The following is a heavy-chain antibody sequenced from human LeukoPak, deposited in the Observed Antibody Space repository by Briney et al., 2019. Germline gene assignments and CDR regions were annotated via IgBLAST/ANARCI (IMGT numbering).Heavy chain of an antibody. D-gene: IGHD3-9*01. CDR2: MYYSGTT. V-gene: IGHV4-39*01. Sequence: SETLSLTCPVSGGSLSSSSFYWGWIRQAPGKGLEWVVSMYYSGTTYYNPSLKSHITISANTSKKRFSLKLRSVTAADTAVYYCTRGSYDVLTGYSTLGEFWGQGTLVIVSS. CDR3: TRGSYDVLTGYSTLGEF. J-gene: IGHJ1*01. CDR1: GGSLSSSSFY.